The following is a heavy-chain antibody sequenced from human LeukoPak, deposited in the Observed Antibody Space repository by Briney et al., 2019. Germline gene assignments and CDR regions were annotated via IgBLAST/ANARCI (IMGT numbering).Heavy chain of an antibody. D-gene: IGHD1-26*01. CDR1: GDSVSSSRYY. V-gene: IGHV4-39*07. CDR3: ARGGEMGATTFDY. Sequence: SSETLSLTCIVSGDSVSSSRYYWGWIRQPPGRGLEWIGSIYYSGTTFYNPSLKSRVTISVDTSKNLFSLKLSSVTAADTAVYYCARGGEMGATTFDYWGQGTLVTVSS. CDR2: IYYSGTT. J-gene: IGHJ4*02.